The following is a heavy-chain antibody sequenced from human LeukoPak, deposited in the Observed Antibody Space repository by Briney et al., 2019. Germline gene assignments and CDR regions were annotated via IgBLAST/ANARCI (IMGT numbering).Heavy chain of an antibody. Sequence: PGGSLRLSCAASGFTFSSYAMSWVRQAPGKGLEWVSAISGSGGSTYYADSVKGRSTISRDNSKNTLHLQMNSLRAEDTAVYYCAKGNHRYSYGPFDYWGQGTLVTVSS. CDR3: AKGNHRYSYGPFDY. CDR1: GFTFSSYA. D-gene: IGHD5-18*01. J-gene: IGHJ4*02. V-gene: IGHV3-23*01. CDR2: ISGSGGST.